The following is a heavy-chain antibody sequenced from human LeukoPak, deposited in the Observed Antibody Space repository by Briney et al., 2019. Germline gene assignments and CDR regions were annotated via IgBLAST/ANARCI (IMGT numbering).Heavy chain of an antibody. CDR2: ISWNSGSI. J-gene: IGHJ4*02. V-gene: IGHV3-9*01. CDR3: AKDLTTVTTGLDY. Sequence: GRSLRLFCAASGFTFEDYAMHWVRHAPGEGLEGVSGISWNSGSIGYADSVKGRFTISRDNAKNSLYLQMNSLRAEDTALYYCAKDLTTVTTGLDYWGQGTLVTVSS. D-gene: IGHD4-17*01. CDR1: GFTFEDYA.